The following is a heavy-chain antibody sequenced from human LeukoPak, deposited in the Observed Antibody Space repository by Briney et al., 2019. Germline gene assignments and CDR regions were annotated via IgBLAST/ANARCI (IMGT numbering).Heavy chain of an antibody. J-gene: IGHJ5*02. CDR2: IYTSGIT. D-gene: IGHD6-19*01. V-gene: IGHV4-4*07. Sequence: SETLSLTCTVSGGSISSSYWSWIRQPAGKGLEWIGRIYTSGITNYNPSLKSRVTMSVDTSKKQFSLKLTSATAADTAAYYCARDGSGSGWYWFDPWGQGTLVTVSS. CDR1: GGSISSSY. CDR3: ARDGSGSGWYWFDP.